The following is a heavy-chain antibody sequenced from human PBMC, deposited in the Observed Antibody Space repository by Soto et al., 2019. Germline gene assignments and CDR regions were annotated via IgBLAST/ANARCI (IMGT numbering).Heavy chain of an antibody. CDR3: ASVLGYSYGYSDY. CDR1: GGSISSSNW. D-gene: IGHD5-18*01. J-gene: IGHJ4*02. Sequence: AVSGGSISSSNWWSWVRQPPGKGLEWIGEIYHSGSTNYNPSLKSRVTISVDKSKNQFSLKLSSVTAADTAVYYCASVLGYSYGYSDYWGQGTLVTVSS. CDR2: IYHSGST. V-gene: IGHV4-4*02.